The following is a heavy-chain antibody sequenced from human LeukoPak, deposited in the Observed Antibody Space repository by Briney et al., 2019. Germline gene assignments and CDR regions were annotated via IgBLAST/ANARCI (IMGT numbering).Heavy chain of an antibody. J-gene: IGHJ3*02. CDR1: GGSFSGYY. Sequence: PSETLSLTCAVYGGSFSGYYWSWIRQPPEKGLEWIGEINHSGSTNYNPSLKSRVTISVDTSKNQFSLKLSSVTAADTAVYYCARGRLFYGSGSNGPQPRAPEAFDIWGQGTMVTVSS. CDR3: ARGRLFYGSGSNGPQPRAPEAFDI. D-gene: IGHD3-10*01. V-gene: IGHV4-34*01. CDR2: INHSGST.